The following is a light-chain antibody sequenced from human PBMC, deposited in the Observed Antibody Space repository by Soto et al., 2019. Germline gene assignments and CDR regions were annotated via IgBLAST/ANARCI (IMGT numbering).Light chain of an antibody. Sequence: DIQMTQSPSTLSASVGDRVTITCRASQSISSWLAWYQQKPGKAPKLLIYHASSLESGVPSRFSGSGSGTEFTLTISSLQPDDFATYYCQHYNSDSTFGQGTKADIK. V-gene: IGKV1-5*01. CDR3: QHYNSDST. CDR2: HAS. CDR1: QSISSW. J-gene: IGKJ1*01.